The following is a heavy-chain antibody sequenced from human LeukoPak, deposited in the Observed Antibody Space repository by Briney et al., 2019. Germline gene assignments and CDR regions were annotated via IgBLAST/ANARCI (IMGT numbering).Heavy chain of an antibody. Sequence: GGSLRLSCAASGFTFSSYGMHWVRQAPGKGLEWVAVISYDGSNKYYADSVKGRFTISRDNAKNSLYLQMNSLRAEDTAVYYRAREVLYRVGATRYGDWFDPWGQGTLVTVSS. J-gene: IGHJ5*02. CDR3: AREVLYRVGATRYGDWFDP. CDR1: GFTFSSYG. D-gene: IGHD1-26*01. V-gene: IGHV3-30*03. CDR2: ISYDGSNK.